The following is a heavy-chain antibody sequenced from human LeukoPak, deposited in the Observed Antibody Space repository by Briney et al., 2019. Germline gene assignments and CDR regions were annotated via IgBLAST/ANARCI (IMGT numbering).Heavy chain of an antibody. CDR3: ARAPLGGVGSGSYNY. D-gene: IGHD3-10*01. CDR2: INTDGSST. J-gene: IGHJ4*02. Sequence: GGSLRLSCAASGFTLSSYSMSWVRQAPGKGLVWVSRINTDGSSTSYADSVKGRFTISRDNAKNTLYLQMNSLRAEDTAVYYCARAPLGGVGSGSYNYWGQGTLVTVSS. V-gene: IGHV3-74*01. CDR1: GFTLSSYS.